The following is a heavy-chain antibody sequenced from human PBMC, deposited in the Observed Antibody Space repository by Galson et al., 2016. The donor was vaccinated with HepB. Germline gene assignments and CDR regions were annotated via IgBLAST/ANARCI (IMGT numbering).Heavy chain of an antibody. CDR2: INHSGST. Sequence: ETLSLTCGVFGGSLSDNYWSWIRQPPGKELEWIAEINHSGSTNYNPSLTSRVTIVVDTAKNQVSLKLRSVTAADTAVYYCARCLRGRGGPEGLLDPWGQGILVTVSS. V-gene: IGHV4-34*01. CDR3: ARCLRGRGGPEGLLDP. CDR1: GGSLSDNY. J-gene: IGHJ5*02. D-gene: IGHD3-10*01.